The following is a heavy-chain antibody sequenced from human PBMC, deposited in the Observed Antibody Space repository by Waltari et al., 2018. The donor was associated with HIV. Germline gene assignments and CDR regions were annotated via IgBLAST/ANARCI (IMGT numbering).Heavy chain of an antibody. V-gene: IGHV3-30-3*02. J-gene: IGHJ3*01. CDR2: ISYDGSDK. CDR3: AKDVRYWDGLFYVGHDAFDV. Sequence: VQLVESGGGVVPPGRSLTLSCEASGFTFNTYARRGVGQSPGKGLEWVADISYDGSDKHYADSVRGRFTVSRDNAKNTVFLQMSSLRTEDTAAYYCAKDVRYWDGLFYVGHDAFDVWGQGTMVTVSS. D-gene: IGHD3-3*01. CDR1: GFTFNTYA.